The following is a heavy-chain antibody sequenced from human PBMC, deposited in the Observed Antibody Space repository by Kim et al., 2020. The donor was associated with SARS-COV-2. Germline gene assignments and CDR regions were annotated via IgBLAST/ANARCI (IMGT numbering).Heavy chain of an antibody. CDR2: ISSSSSYI. J-gene: IGHJ6*02. Sequence: GGSLRLSCAASAFTFSSYSMNWVRQAPGKGLEWVSSISSSSSYIYYADSVKGRFTISRDNAKNSLYLQINSLRAEDTAVYYCARDGTSSAYSLAYWDNYYYGMDDWGQGTTVTVSS. V-gene: IGHV3-21*01. CDR1: AFTFSSYS. D-gene: IGHD1-7*01. CDR3: ARDGTSSAYSLAYWDNYYYGMDD.